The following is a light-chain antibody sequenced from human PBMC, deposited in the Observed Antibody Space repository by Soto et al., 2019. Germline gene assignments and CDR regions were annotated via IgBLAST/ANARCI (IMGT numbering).Light chain of an antibody. J-gene: IGKJ5*01. CDR3: QQRSNWPPIT. V-gene: IGKV3-11*01. CDR2: DAS. Sequence: EIVLTQSPATLSLSPGERATLSCRASQSVTNYLAWYQQKPGQAPRLLIYDASNRATGLPARFSDSGSGTDFTLTISSLEPEDFAVYYCQQRSNWPPITFGQGTRLEIK. CDR1: QSVTNY.